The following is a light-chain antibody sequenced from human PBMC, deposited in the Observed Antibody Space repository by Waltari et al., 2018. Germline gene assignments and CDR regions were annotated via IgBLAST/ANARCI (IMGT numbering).Light chain of an antibody. J-gene: IGLJ3*02. V-gene: IGLV4-69*01. CDR1: SGNSSNV. Sequence: QLVLTQSPSASASLGASVKLTCTLRSGNSSNVIAWLQQQPEKGPRYLMKVNSDGSHGKGDKIPDRFSCSSSGTEHYLTISSLQSEDEADYYCQTGGHGTWVFGGGTKLTVL. CDR3: QTGGHGTWV. CDR2: VNSDGSH.